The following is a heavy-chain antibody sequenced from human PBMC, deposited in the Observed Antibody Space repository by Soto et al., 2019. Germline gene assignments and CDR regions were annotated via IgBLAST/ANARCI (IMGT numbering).Heavy chain of an antibody. D-gene: IGHD6-19*01. J-gene: IGHJ3*02. CDR3: ARDKAVAGDAFDI. CDR2: IYYSGST. CDR1: GGSISSYY. V-gene: IGHV4-59*01. Sequence: QVQLQESGPGLVKPSETLSLTCTVSGGSISSYYWSWIRQPPGKGLEWIGYIYYSGSTNYTPSLKSRVTISVDTSKNQFSLKLRCVTAADTAVYYCARDKAVAGDAFDIWGQGTMVTVSS.